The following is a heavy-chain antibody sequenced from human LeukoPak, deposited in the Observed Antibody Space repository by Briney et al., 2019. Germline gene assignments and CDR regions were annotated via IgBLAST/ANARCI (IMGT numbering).Heavy chain of an antibody. CDR2: IYSSGSAK. CDR1: GFTFSDYE. J-gene: IGHJ4*02. CDR3: ASFYDTSGRDY. V-gene: IGHV3-48*03. D-gene: IGHD3-22*01. Sequence: GGSLRVSCAASGFTFSDYEMNWVRQAPGKGLEWVSYIYSSGSAKYYADSVKGRFTISRDNAKNSLYLQMNSLRAEDTAVYYCASFYDTSGRDYWGQGTLVTVSS.